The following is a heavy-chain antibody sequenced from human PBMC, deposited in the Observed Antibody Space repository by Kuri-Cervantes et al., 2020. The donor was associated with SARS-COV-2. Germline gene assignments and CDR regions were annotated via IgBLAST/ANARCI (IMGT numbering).Heavy chain of an antibody. V-gene: IGHV5-51*01. J-gene: IGHJ6*03. CDR3: ARQGARYSSSWYEFGAYSYYMDV. CDR2: IYPGDSDT. Sequence: GESLKISCKGSGYSFTSYWIGWVRQMPGKGLEWMGTIYPGDSDTRYSPSFQGQVTISADKSISTAYLQWSSLKASDTAMYYCARQGARYSSSWYEFGAYSYYMDVWGKGTTVTVSS. CDR1: GYSFTSYW. D-gene: IGHD6-13*01.